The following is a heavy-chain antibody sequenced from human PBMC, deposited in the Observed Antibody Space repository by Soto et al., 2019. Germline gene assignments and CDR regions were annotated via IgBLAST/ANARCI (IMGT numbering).Heavy chain of an antibody. Sequence: EVQLVESGGGLVKPGGSLRLSCAASGFTFSSYSMNWVRQAPGKGLGWVSSISSSSSYIYYADSVKGRFTISRDNAKNSAYLQLTSLRAVDMAVYYWAAGYDSSGQDAFVIWGQGTMVTVSS. CDR3: AAGYDSSGQDAFVI. D-gene: IGHD3-22*01. V-gene: IGHV3-21*01. J-gene: IGHJ3*02. CDR2: ISSSSSYI. CDR1: GFTFSSYS.